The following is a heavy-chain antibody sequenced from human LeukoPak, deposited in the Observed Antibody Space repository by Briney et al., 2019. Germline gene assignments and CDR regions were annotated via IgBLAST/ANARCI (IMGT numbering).Heavy chain of an antibody. Sequence: PSETLSLTCTVSGGSISRYYWSWIRQPPGKGLEWIGYIYYSGSTNYNPSLKSRVTISVDTSKNQFSLKLSSVTAADTAVYYCARFVRGVIYNWFDPWGQGTLVTVSS. CDR3: ARFVRGVIYNWFDP. V-gene: IGHV4-59*01. J-gene: IGHJ5*02. CDR1: GGSISRYY. CDR2: IYYSGST. D-gene: IGHD3-10*01.